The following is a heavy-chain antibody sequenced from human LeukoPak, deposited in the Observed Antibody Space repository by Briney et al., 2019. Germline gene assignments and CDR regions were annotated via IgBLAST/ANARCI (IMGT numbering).Heavy chain of an antibody. Sequence: GGSLRLSCAASGFTFRSYRMNWVRQAPGKGLEWISYISSSSSAIYYADSVKGRFTISRDNGQNSLYLQMNSLRAEDTAVYYCAKSRDAYNLFDSWGQGTLVTVSS. J-gene: IGHJ4*02. CDR2: ISSSSSAI. CDR1: GFTFRSYR. CDR3: AKSRDAYNLFDS. D-gene: IGHD5-24*01. V-gene: IGHV3-48*01.